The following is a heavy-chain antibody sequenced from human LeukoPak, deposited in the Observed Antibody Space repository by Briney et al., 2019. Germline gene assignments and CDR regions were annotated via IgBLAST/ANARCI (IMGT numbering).Heavy chain of an antibody. Sequence: SVKVSCKASGGTFSSYAISWVRQAPGQGLEWMGRIIPILGIANYAQKFQGRVTITADKSTSTAYMELSSLRSEDTAVYYCASRVGTLGYSGYESYYFDYWGQGTLVTVSS. D-gene: IGHD5-12*01. J-gene: IGHJ4*02. V-gene: IGHV1-69*04. CDR3: ASRVGTLGYSGYESYYFDY. CDR2: IIPILGIA. CDR1: GGTFSSYA.